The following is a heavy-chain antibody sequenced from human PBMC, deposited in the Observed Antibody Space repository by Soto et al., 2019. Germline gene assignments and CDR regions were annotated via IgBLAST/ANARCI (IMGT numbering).Heavy chain of an antibody. CDR1: GFTFSSYG. J-gene: IGHJ3*01. CDR2: ISYDGSNK. CDR3: ANDVATEVKDAFDL. Sequence: GGSLRLSCAASGFTFSSYGMHWVRQAPGKGLEWVAVISYDGSNKYYADSVKGRFTISRDNSKNTLYLQMNSLRAEDTAVYYCANDVATEVKDAFDLWGQGTMVTVSS. V-gene: IGHV3-30*18. D-gene: IGHD5-12*01.